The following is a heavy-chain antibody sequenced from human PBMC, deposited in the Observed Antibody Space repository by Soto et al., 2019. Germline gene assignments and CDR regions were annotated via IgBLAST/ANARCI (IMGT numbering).Heavy chain of an antibody. CDR2: IIPIFGTA. V-gene: IGHV1-69*13. CDR1: GGTFSSYA. Sequence: SVKVSCKASGGTFSSYAISWVRQAPGQGLEWMGGIIPIFGTANYAQKFQGRVTITADESTSTAYMELSSLRSEDTAVYYCASPPSKQQLVKFAFDIWGHGTMVTVSS. J-gene: IGHJ3*02. CDR3: ASPPSKQQLVKFAFDI. D-gene: IGHD6-13*01.